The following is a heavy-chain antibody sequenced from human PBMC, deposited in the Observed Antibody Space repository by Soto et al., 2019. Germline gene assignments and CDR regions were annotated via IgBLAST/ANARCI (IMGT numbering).Heavy chain of an antibody. Sequence: GGSLRLSCAASGFTFSNAWMSWVRQAPGKGLEWVGRIKSKTDGGTTDYAAPVKGRFTISRDDSKNTLYLQMNSLKTEDTAVYYCTTDTVGATHGAFDIWGQGTLVTVSS. V-gene: IGHV3-15*01. J-gene: IGHJ3*02. CDR1: GFTFSNAW. D-gene: IGHD1-26*01. CDR3: TTDTVGATHGAFDI. CDR2: IKSKTDGGTT.